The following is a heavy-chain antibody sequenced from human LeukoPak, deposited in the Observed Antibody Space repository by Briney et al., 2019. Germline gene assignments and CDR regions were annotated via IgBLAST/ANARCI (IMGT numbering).Heavy chain of an antibody. CDR2: ISSSGGYM. D-gene: IGHD3-16*01. Sequence: GGSLRLSCAASGFTFSSYNMNWVRQAPGKGLEWVSSISSSGGYMYYGDSVKGRFTISRDNSKNTLYLQMNSLRAEDTAVYYCAKEGPGGIWDAFDIWGQGTMVTVSS. CDR3: AKEGPGGIWDAFDI. V-gene: IGHV3-21*01. CDR1: GFTFSSYN. J-gene: IGHJ3*02.